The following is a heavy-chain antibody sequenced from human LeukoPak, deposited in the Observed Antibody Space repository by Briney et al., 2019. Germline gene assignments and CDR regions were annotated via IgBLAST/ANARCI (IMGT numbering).Heavy chain of an antibody. CDR3: AKDRYFYGSGSYPNFDY. D-gene: IGHD3-10*01. CDR2: INWNGDST. Sequence: PGGSLRLSCAASGFTSDDYGMSWVRQAPGKGLEWVSGINWNGDSTGYADSVKGRFTISRDNSKNTLYLQMNSLRPEDTAVYHCAKDRYFYGSGSYPNFDYWGQGTLVTVSS. V-gene: IGHV3-20*01. CDR1: GFTSDDYG. J-gene: IGHJ4*02.